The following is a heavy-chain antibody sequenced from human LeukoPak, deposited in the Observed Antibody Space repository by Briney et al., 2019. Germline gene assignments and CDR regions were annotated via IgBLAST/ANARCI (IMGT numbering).Heavy chain of an antibody. V-gene: IGHV4-59*08. J-gene: IGHJ3*01. CDR1: GGSFSGYY. CDR2: IYYTGTT. CDR3: ARRWVYDKRAFDA. Sequence: SETLSLTCAVYGGSFSGYYWSWIRQPPGKGLEWIGYIYYTGTTDSNPTLKSRVTISLDTSKNQFSLNLSSVTAADTAVYYCARRWVYDKRAFDAWGQGTMVSVSS. D-gene: IGHD3-16*01.